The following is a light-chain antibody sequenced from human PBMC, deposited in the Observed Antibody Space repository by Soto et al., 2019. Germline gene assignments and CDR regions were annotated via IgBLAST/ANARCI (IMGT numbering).Light chain of an antibody. CDR1: QSVRSY. Sequence: EIVLTQSPATLSLSPGERATLSCRASQSVRSYLAWYHQKPGQPPTLLISDASYRATVIPTRFSGSGSGTDFTLIISRLAPEDFAVYCCQQGNNLPLTFGGGTKVEIK. J-gene: IGKJ4*01. CDR2: DAS. CDR3: QQGNNLPLT. V-gene: IGKV3-11*01.